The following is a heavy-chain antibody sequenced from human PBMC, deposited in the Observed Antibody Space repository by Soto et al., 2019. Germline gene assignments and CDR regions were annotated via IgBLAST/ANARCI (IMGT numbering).Heavy chain of an antibody. Sequence: PGGSLRLSCAPSVFTFSDYTMNWVRQAPGKGLEWVSSISSSSSFIYYSDSVKGRFTISRDNDRNSLYLQMTSLRGEDTAVYYCAKGMQDFDHRGQGTPV. V-gene: IGHV3-21*01. CDR1: VFTFSDYT. CDR3: AKGMQDFDH. CDR2: ISSSSSFI. J-gene: IGHJ4*02.